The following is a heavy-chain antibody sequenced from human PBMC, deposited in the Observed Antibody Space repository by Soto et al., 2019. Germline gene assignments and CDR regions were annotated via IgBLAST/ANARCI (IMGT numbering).Heavy chain of an antibody. D-gene: IGHD2-2*01. CDR3: AKSLLSGRFDP. V-gene: IGHV3-30*18. Sequence: RLSCAASGFTFSSYGMHWVRQAPGKGLEWVAVISYDGSNKYYADSVKGRFTISRDNSKNTLYLQMNSLRAEDTAVYYCAKSLLSGRFDPWGQGTLVTVSS. CDR2: ISYDGSNK. J-gene: IGHJ5*02. CDR1: GFTFSSYG.